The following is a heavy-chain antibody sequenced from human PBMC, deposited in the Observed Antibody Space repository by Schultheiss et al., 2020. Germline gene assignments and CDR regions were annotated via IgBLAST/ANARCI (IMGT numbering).Heavy chain of an antibody. CDR1: GFTFSSYA. J-gene: IGHJ4*02. D-gene: IGHD2-2*01. CDR3: ARDDCSSTSCYFPFDY. CDR2: ISYDGSNK. Sequence: GESLKISCAASGFTFSSYAMHWVRQAPGKGLEWVAVISYDGSNKYYADSVKGRFTISRDNSKNTLYLQMNSLRAEDTAVYYCARDDCSSTSCYFPFDYWGQGTLVTVSS. V-gene: IGHV3-30*04.